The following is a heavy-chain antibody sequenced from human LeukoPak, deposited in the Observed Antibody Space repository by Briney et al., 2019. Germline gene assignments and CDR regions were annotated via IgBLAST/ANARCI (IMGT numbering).Heavy chain of an antibody. CDR1: GFTVSNYF. CDR2: ISGDGTTT. V-gene: IGHV3-74*03. J-gene: IGHJ5*02. Sequence: PGGSLRLSCAASGFTVSNYFMHWVRQAPGKGLVWVSRISGDGTTTMYADSVKGRFTISRDNAKNTLYLQMNSLRDEDTATYYCARRVDATRWFDPWGQGTLVAVSS. CDR3: ARRVDATRWFDP. D-gene: IGHD2-15*01.